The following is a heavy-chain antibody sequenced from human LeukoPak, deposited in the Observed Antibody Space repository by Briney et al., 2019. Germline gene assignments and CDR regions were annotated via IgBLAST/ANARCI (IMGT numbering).Heavy chain of an antibody. CDR1: GGSITSTSYY. V-gene: IGHV4-39*07. CDR2: ISYIGSP. J-gene: IGHJ3*02. Sequence: PSETLSLTCTVSGGSITSTSYYWAWFRQPPGKGLEWIGNISYIGSPYYNPSLKSRDTISLDAYKHQFSLNRSSATAADRAVYYCARDRRYYYGSKSPDAFDIWGQGTMVTVSS. D-gene: IGHD3-10*01. CDR3: ARDRRYYYGSKSPDAFDI.